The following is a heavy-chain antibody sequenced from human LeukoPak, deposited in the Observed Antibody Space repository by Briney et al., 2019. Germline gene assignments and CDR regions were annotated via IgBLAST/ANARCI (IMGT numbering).Heavy chain of an antibody. CDR2: INPYSGGT. D-gene: IGHD5-24*01. Sequence: ASVKVSCKASGYTFTGYYIHWVRQAPGQGLEWMGWINPYSGGTNYAQKFQDRVTMTRDTSISTVYMELTRLRSDDTAAYYCARDLAFGEMVTNRGAFDIWGQGTMVTVSS. CDR1: GYTFTGYY. J-gene: IGHJ3*02. CDR3: ARDLAFGEMVTNRGAFDI. V-gene: IGHV1-2*02.